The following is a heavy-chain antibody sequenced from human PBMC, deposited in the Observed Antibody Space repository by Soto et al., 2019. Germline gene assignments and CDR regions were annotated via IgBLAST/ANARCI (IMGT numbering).Heavy chain of an antibody. V-gene: IGHV3-23*01. D-gene: IGHD2-2*02. CDR3: AHTQGIVLVPAAIWY. Sequence: GSLRLSGAASGXTFSSYSMGWVRQAPGKGLEWVSGITASGGSTSYADSVKGRFTISRDNSKNTLYLQMNSTRAEDTAVYYCAHTQGIVLVPAAIWYWGQGTLVTVSS. CDR1: GXTFSSYS. J-gene: IGHJ4*02. CDR2: ITASGGST.